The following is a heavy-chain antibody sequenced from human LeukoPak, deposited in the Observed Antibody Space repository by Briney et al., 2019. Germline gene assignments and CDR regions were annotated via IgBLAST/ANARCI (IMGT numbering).Heavy chain of an antibody. CDR2: ISATGGTT. CDR1: GFTFGDYA. D-gene: IGHD2-15*01. V-gene: IGHV3-23*01. Sequence: PGRSLRLSCTASGFTFGDYAMTWVRQAPGKGLEWVSAISATGGTTYYADSVKGRFTISRDNSKNTLYLQMNSLRAEDTAIYYCAKNGDRGAYCSGGSCYPYYYYYIDVWGKGTTVTISS. CDR3: AKNGDRGAYCSGGSCYPYYYYYIDV. J-gene: IGHJ6*03.